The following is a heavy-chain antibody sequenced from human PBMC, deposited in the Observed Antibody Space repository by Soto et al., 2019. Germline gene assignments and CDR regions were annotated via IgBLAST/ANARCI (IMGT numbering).Heavy chain of an antibody. CDR1: GVTVSDNH. CDR3: ARGRSWCDY. D-gene: IGHD6-13*01. Sequence: EVQLVESGGGLVQPGGSLRLSCAASGVTVSDNHMSWVRQAPGKGLEWVSVIYSGGTTKYADSVKGRFTISRDNSKNTLCLQMNSLGAEDTAVYYCARGRSWCDYLGEGTLVTVSS. V-gene: IGHV3-66*01. J-gene: IGHJ4*02. CDR2: IYSGGTT.